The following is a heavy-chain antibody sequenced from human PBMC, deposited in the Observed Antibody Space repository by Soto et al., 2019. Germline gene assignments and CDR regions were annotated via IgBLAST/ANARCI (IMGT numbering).Heavy chain of an antibody. D-gene: IGHD3-3*01. Sequence: SVKVSCKASGGTFNTYSINWVRQAPGQGLEWMGGIIPIFGTANYAQKFQGRVTITADESTSTAYMELSSLRSEDTAVYYCARVRFWSGYYKDFDYWGQGTLVTVSS. V-gene: IGHV1-69*13. J-gene: IGHJ4*02. CDR1: GGTFNTYS. CDR3: ARVRFWSGYYKDFDY. CDR2: IIPIFGTA.